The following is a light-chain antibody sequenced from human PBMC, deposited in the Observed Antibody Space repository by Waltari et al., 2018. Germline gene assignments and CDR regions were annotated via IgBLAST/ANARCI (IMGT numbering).Light chain of an antibody. CDR2: EVS. J-gene: IGLJ1*01. CDR1: DSDVGAYDF. V-gene: IGLV2-14*01. Sequence: QSALTQPASVSGSPGQSITISCSGTDSDVGAYDFVSWYQQPPGKAPHLIISEVSNRPSGISIRSSASKSGTPASLTISGLQAEDEADYYCSSYTTSSAPGVFGTGTRVTVL. CDR3: SSYTTSSAPGV.